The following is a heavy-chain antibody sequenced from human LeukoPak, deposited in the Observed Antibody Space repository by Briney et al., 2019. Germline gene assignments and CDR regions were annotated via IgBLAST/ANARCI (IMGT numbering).Heavy chain of an antibody. J-gene: IGHJ4*02. V-gene: IGHV4-38-2*02. Sequence: SETLSLTCTVSGYSISSGYYWGWIRQPPGKGLEWIGSIYYSGTTYYNPSPKSRVTISVDKPNNQFSLKLSSVTAADTAVYYCARGEYSSSWMVYWGQGTLVTVSS. CDR3: ARGEYSSSWMVY. D-gene: IGHD6-13*01. CDR1: GYSISSGYY. CDR2: IYYSGTT.